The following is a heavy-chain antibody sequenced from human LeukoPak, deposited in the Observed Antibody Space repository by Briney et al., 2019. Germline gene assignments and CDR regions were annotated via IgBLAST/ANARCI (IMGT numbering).Heavy chain of an antibody. J-gene: IGHJ4*02. D-gene: IGHD1-26*01. V-gene: IGHV4-59*01. CDR2: LYPSGST. Sequence: SETLSLTCSVSGGSINSGYWSWIRQPPGKGLEWIGLLYPSGSTNYNPSLKSRVTISVDTSRTQLSLKLSSMTAADTAVYYCAGGHYPLEYWGQGTLVTVSS. CDR1: GGSINSGY. CDR3: AGGHYPLEY.